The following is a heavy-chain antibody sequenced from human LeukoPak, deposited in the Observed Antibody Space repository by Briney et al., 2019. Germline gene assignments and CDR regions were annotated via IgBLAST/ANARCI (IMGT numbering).Heavy chain of an antibody. CDR3: ARADSGGQKVGIDY. J-gene: IGHJ4*02. CDR1: GGPFSGYY. D-gene: IGHD6-25*01. Sequence: WETLSLTCAVYGGPFSGYYWSWIRQPPGKGLEWIGEINHSGSTNYNPSLKSRVTISVDTSKNQFSLKLSSVTAADTAVYYCARADSGGQKVGIDYWGQGTLVTVSS. V-gene: IGHV4-34*01. CDR2: INHSGST.